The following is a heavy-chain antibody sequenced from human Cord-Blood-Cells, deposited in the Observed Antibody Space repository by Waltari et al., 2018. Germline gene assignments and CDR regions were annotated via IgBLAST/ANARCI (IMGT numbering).Heavy chain of an antibody. V-gene: IGHV1-18*01. CDR2: ISAYNGNT. CDR3: ATSTIRYFDWNHFDY. J-gene: IGHJ4*02. Sequence: QVQLVQSGAEVKKPGASLKVSCKASGYTFTSYGISWVRQALGQGLEWMGWISAYNGNTNYAQKLQSRVTMTTDTSTSTAYMELRSLRSDDTAVYYCATSTIRYFDWNHFDYWGQGTLVTVSS. D-gene: IGHD3-9*01. CDR1: GYTFTSYG.